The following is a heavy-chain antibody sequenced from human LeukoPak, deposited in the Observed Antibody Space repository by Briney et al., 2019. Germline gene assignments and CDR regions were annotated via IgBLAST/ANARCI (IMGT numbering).Heavy chain of an antibody. V-gene: IGHV3-53*01. CDR2: FYSGGST. CDR1: GFTVSDNY. CDR3: AKLPSSGWLDY. Sequence: GGSLRLSCVVSGFTVSDNYMSWVRQAPGKGLEWVSAFYSGGSTYYTGSVKGRFIISRDSSKNTLYLQMNNLRPEDTAMYYCAKLPSSGWLDYWGQGTLVTVSS. D-gene: IGHD6-19*01. J-gene: IGHJ4*02.